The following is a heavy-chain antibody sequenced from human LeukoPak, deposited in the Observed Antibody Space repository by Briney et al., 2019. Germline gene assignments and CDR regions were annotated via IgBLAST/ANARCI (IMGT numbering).Heavy chain of an antibody. CDR3: ARDVPTCSSSWYRRSVYFDY. J-gene: IGHJ4*02. V-gene: IGHV1-24*01. D-gene: IGHD6-13*01. Sequence: GASVKVSCKISGYTLTEVSMHWVRQAPGKGLEWMGRFDPEDGETLSAQRFQGRLTMTEDTSANTAYMELSSLRSDDTAMYYCARDVPTCSSSWYRRSVYFDYWGQGTLVTVSS. CDR1: GYTLTEVS. CDR2: FDPEDGET.